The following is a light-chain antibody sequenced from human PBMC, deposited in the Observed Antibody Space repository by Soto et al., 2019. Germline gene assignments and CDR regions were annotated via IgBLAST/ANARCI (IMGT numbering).Light chain of an antibody. CDR3: PQYEDIPHT. CDR2: DAS. J-gene: IGKJ5*01. Sequence: DIQMTQSPSSLTASVGDSVTITCQASQDITNYLNWYQHKPGKAPKLLIYDASNLEPGVPSRFSGRGSGRDFTFTIGSLPPEDTATYYCPQYEDIPHTFGQGTRLDIK. V-gene: IGKV1-33*01. CDR1: QDITNY.